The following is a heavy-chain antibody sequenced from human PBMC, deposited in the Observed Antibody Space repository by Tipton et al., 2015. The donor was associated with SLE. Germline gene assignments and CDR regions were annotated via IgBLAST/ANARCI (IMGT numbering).Heavy chain of an antibody. D-gene: IGHD3-3*01. CDR2: INHSGST. J-gene: IGHJ2*01. CDR1: GGSFSGYY. Sequence: TLSLTFAVYGGSFSGYYWSWIRQPPGKGLEWIGEINHSGSTNYNPSLKSRVSISVDTSKNQFSLKLSSVTAADTSVYYCAGDGPAYYDFWGGYYPLGYFDLWGRGTLVTVSS. V-gene: IGHV4-34*01. CDR3: AGDGPAYYDFWGGYYPLGYFDL.